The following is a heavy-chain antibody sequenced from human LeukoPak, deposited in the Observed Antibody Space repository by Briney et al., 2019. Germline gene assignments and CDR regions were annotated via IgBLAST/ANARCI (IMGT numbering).Heavy chain of an antibody. J-gene: IGHJ4*02. V-gene: IGHV1-8*03. CDR2: MNPNSGNT. D-gene: IGHD3-9*01. Sequence: ASVKVSCKASGYTFTSYDINWVRQATGPGLEWMGWMNPNSGNTGYAQKFQGRVTITRNTSISTAYMELSSLRSEDTAVYYCARGRGIFTGYYLGYWGQGTLVTVSS. CDR1: GYTFTSYD. CDR3: ARGRGIFTGYYLGY.